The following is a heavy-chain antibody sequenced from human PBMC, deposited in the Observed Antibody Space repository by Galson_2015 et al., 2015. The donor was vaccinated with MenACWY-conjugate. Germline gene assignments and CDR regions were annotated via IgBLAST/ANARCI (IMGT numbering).Heavy chain of an antibody. J-gene: IGHJ4*02. CDR1: GFTFSSYA. Sequence: SLRLSCAASGFTFSSYAMSWVRQAPGKGLEWVSAISGSGGRTYYADSVEGRFTISRDNSENTLYLQMNSLRAEDTAVYYCAKDRLADAGTIDYWGQGTLVTVSS. V-gene: IGHV3-23*01. CDR3: AKDRLADAGTIDY. CDR2: ISGSGGRT. D-gene: IGHD1-7*01.